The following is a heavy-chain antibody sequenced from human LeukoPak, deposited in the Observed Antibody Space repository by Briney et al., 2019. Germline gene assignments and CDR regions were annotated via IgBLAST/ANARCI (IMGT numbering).Heavy chain of an antibody. D-gene: IGHD3-9*01. CDR3: ARVGILTGYYRYFDY. V-gene: IGHV4-34*01. Sequence: SETLSLTCAVYGGSFSGYYWSCIRQPPGKGLEWIGEINHSGSTNYNPSLKSRVTISVDTSKNQFSLKLSSVTAADTAVYCCARVGILTGYYRYFDYWGQGTLVTVSS. J-gene: IGHJ4*02. CDR2: INHSGST. CDR1: GGSFSGYY.